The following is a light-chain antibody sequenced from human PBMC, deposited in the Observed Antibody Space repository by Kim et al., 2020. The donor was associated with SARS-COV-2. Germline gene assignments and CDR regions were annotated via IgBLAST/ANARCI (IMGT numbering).Light chain of an antibody. CDR3: ASWDSSLNGVV. Sequence: WYKQLPGTAPELLIHADDQRSSGVPDRFSASKSDTSASLAISRLQSDDEAEYFCASWDSSLNGVVFGGGTKLAVL. V-gene: IGLV1-44*01. CDR2: ADD. J-gene: IGLJ2*01.